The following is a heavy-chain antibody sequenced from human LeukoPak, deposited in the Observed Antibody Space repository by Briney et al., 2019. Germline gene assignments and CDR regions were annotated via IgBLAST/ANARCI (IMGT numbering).Heavy chain of an antibody. D-gene: IGHD3-22*01. Sequence: PSETLSLTCAVSVGSICSYYWSWIRQPPGKGLEWIGYIYYSGSTNYNPSLKSRVTISVDTSKNQFSLKLSSVTAADTAVYYCARGDYYDSNFDYWGQGTLVTVSS. V-gene: IGHV4-59*01. CDR3: ARGDYYDSNFDY. CDR2: IYYSGST. CDR1: VGSICSYY. J-gene: IGHJ4*02.